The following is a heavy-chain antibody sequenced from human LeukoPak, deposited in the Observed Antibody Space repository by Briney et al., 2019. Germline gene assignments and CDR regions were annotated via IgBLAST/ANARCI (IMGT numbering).Heavy chain of an antibody. CDR2: ISGSGGST. V-gene: IGHV3-23*01. Sequence: GGSLRLSCAASGFTFSSYAMSWVRQAPGKGLEWVSAISGSGGSTYYVDSVKGRFTISRDNAKNSLYLQMNSLRAEDTAVYYCARGYTYGYIFYFDYWGQGTLVTVSS. CDR3: ARGYTYGYIFYFDY. J-gene: IGHJ4*02. D-gene: IGHD5-18*01. CDR1: GFTFSSYA.